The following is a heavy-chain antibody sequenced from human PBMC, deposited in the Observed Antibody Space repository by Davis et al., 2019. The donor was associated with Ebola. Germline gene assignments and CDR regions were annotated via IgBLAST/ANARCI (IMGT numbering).Heavy chain of an antibody. CDR2: IGSDGINT. Sequence: GGSLRLSCAAPGFTFSDYYMSWIRQAPGRGLEWVSGIGSDGINTDYADSVKGRFTISRDDSKNTAYLQMNSLKTEDTAVYYCTRHRDLHNWFDPWGQGTLVTVSS. CDR3: TRHRDLHNWFDP. V-gene: IGHV3-11*03. CDR1: GFTFSDYY. J-gene: IGHJ5*02.